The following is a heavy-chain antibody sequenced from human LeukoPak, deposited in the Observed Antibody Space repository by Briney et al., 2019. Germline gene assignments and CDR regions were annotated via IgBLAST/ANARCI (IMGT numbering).Heavy chain of an antibody. CDR1: GFTFSSYA. CDR2: IIASGSST. V-gene: IGHV3-23*01. J-gene: IGHJ4*02. D-gene: IGHD5-12*01. Sequence: PGGSLRLSCAASGFTFSSYAMTWVRQAPGKGLEWVSVIIASGSSTYYADSVKGRFTISRDNSKNTLYLQMNSLRAEDTAVYYCAKDQAWLRSDYWGQGTLVTVSS. CDR3: AKDQAWLRSDY.